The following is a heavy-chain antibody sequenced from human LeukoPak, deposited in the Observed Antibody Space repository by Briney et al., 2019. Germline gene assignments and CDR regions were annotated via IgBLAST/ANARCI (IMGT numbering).Heavy chain of an antibody. Sequence: GGSLRLSCAASGFTFTTYAMSWVRQVPGKGLEWVSAIGGSGVRHTYYADSVKGRFTISRDNSENTLYLQMNSLRAEDTAVYYCARDLLYCGDDCYSRSFAFDIWGQGTMVTVSS. J-gene: IGHJ3*02. CDR3: ARDLLYCGDDCYSRSFAFDI. CDR2: IGGSGVRHT. V-gene: IGHV3-23*01. CDR1: GFTFTTYA. D-gene: IGHD2-21*02.